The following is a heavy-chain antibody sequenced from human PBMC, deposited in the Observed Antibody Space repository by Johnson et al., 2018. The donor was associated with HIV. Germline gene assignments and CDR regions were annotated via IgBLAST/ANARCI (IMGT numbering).Heavy chain of an antibody. Sequence: VQLVESGGGLVQPGGSTRLSCAASGFTFSDYYMSWIRQAPGKGLEWVSYISSSGSTIYYADSVKGRVTISRDNAKNSLYLQMNSLRAEDTAVYYCARDCGGACFSYWRNAFDIWGQGTMVTVSS. CDR2: ISSSGSTI. V-gene: IGHV3-11*04. J-gene: IGHJ3*02. D-gene: IGHD2-21*01. CDR3: ARDCGGACFSYWRNAFDI. CDR1: GFTFSDYY.